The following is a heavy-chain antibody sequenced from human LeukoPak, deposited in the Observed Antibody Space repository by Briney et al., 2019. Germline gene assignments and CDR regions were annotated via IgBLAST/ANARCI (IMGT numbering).Heavy chain of an antibody. CDR1: GFTFSRYA. CDR3: ARAAPVTAESAFGY. CDR2: IIRCGGST. D-gene: IGHD2-21*02. J-gene: IGHJ4*02. Sequence: GGSLRLFCVASGFTFSRYAMHWVRQTPGKGLEYDSGIIRCGGSTHYANSLNCRFTISSDNSKHILYLQLGSLRTEDMAVDSCARAAPVTAESAFGYWGQGTLVTVSS. V-gene: IGHV3-64*01.